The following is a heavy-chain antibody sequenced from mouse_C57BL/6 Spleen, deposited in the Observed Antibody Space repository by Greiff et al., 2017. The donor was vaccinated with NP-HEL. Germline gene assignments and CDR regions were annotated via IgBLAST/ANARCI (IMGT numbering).Heavy chain of an antibody. V-gene: IGHV1-80*01. Sequence: VKLQESGAELVKPGASVKISCKASGYAFSSYWMNWVKQRPGKGLEWIGQIYPGDGDTNYNGKFKGKATLTADKSSSTAYMQLSSLTSEDSAVYFCANWDEGYYAMDYWGQGTSVTVSS. J-gene: IGHJ4*01. D-gene: IGHD4-1*01. CDR3: ANWDEGYYAMDY. CDR1: GYAFSSYW. CDR2: IYPGDGDT.